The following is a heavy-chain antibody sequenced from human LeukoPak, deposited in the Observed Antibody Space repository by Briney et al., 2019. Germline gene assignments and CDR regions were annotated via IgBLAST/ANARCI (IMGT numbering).Heavy chain of an antibody. CDR3: ARDDYDFWSGYYRYYYYGMDV. D-gene: IGHD3-3*01. CDR1: GFTFSSYS. V-gene: IGHV3-21*01. J-gene: IGHJ6*02. CDR2: ISSSSYI. Sequence: GGSLRLSCAASGFTFSSYSMNWVRQAPGKGLEWVSSISSSSYIYYADSVKGRFTISRDNSKNTLYPQMNSLRAEDTAVYYCARDDYDFWSGYYRYYYYGMDVWGQGTTVTVSS.